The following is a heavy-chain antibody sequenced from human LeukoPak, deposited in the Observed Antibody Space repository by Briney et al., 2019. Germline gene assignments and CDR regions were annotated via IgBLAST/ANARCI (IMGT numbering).Heavy chain of an antibody. CDR1: GGSISSGSYY. V-gene: IGHV4-61*02. CDR3: ARAAWDPYGYFDY. Sequence: TSETVSLTCTVSGGSISSGSYYWSWIRQPAGKGLEWIGRIYTSGSTNYNPSLKSRVTISVDTSKNQFSLKLSPVTAADTAVYYCARAAWDPYGYFDYWGQGTLVTVSS. J-gene: IGHJ4*02. D-gene: IGHD1-26*01. CDR2: IYTSGST.